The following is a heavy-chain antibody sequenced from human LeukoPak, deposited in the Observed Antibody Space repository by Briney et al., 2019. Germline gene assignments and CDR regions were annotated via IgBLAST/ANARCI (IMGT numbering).Heavy chain of an antibody. CDR1: GFPFSPYS. J-gene: IGHJ4*02. CDR2: FSSSGGHI. Sequence: GGSLRLSCAASGFPFSPYSMNWVRQAPGKGLEWVSSFSSSGGHIYYADSVKGRFTVSRDNAKNSLYLQMNSLRAEDTGVYYCARSIAAAGDNYYCDYWGEGILVTVSS. CDR3: ARSIAAAGDNYYCDY. V-gene: IGHV3-21*01. D-gene: IGHD6-13*01.